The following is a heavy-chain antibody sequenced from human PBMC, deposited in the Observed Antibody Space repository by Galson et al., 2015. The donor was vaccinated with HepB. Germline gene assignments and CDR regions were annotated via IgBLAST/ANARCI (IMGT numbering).Heavy chain of an antibody. CDR3: ARDGGVGEDTVTTILNYYYYGMDV. J-gene: IGHJ6*02. CDR2: INAGNGNT. D-gene: IGHD4-17*01. Sequence: SCKASGYTFTSYAMHWVRQAPGQRLEWMGWINAGNGNTKYSQKFQGRVTITRDTSASTAYMELSSLRSEDTAVYYCARDGGVGEDTVTTILNYYYYGMDVWGQGTTVTVSS. CDR1: GYTFTSYA. V-gene: IGHV1-3*01.